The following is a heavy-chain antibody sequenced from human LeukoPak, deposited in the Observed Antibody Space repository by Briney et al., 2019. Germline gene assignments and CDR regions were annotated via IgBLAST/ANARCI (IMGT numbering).Heavy chain of an antibody. D-gene: IGHD3-22*01. CDR3: ARRQSYYDSSGYVANWFDP. CDR1: GVTFSDYY. V-gene: IGHV3-11*01. J-gene: IGHJ5*02. CDR2: ISSSGSTI. Sequence: PGGSLRLSCAASGVTFSDYYMSWIRQAPGKGLEWVSYISSSGSTIYYADSVKGRFTISRDNAKNSLYLQMNRLRAEDTAVYYCARRQSYYDSSGYVANWFDPWGQGTLVTVSS.